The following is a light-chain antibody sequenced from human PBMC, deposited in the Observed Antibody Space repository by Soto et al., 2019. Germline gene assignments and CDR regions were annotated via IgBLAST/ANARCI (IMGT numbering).Light chain of an antibody. CDR2: EVV. Sequence: QSALTQPPSASGSPGQSVTISCTGTKNDIGVYDFVSWYQHHPGKAPRLIIYEVVQRPSGVPDRFSGSKSGNTASLTVSGLQAADEADYFCKSYDNSLSGAWVLGGGTKLTVL. CDR3: KSYDNSLSGAWV. J-gene: IGLJ3*02. CDR1: KNDIGVYDF. V-gene: IGLV2-8*01.